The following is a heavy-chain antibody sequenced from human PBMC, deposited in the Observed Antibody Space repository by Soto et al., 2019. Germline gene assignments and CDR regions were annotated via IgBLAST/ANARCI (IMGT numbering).Heavy chain of an antibody. CDR3: ARDRRDIVVVVAAYNWFDP. D-gene: IGHD2-15*01. Sequence: ASVKVSCKASGYTFTSYGISWVRQAPGQGLEWMGWISAYNGNTNYAQKLQGRVTMTTDTSTSTAYMELRSLRSDDTAVYYCARDRRDIVVVVAAYNWFDPWGQGTMVTVYS. V-gene: IGHV1-18*01. CDR1: GYTFTSYG. CDR2: ISAYNGNT. J-gene: IGHJ5*02.